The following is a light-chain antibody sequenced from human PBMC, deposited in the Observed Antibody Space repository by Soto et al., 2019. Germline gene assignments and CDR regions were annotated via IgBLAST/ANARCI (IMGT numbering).Light chain of an antibody. Sequence: DIHMTQSPSTLSASVGDRVVITCRASQNIDRWLAWYQQKPRKAPQLLIYRASFPEGGVPPRFSGSGSGTEFTLTITSLQPDDFATYFCQQYNSYPYSFGQGTKLEI. V-gene: IGKV1-5*03. CDR2: RAS. CDR1: QNIDRW. J-gene: IGKJ2*03. CDR3: QQYNSYPYS.